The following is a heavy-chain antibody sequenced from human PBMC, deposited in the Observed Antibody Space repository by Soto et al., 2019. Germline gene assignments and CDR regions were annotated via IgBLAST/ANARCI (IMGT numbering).Heavy chain of an antibody. CDR2: IYYSGST. Sequence: PSETLSLTCAVSGGSISSGGYSWSWIRQPPGKGLEWIGYIYYSGSTYYNPSLKGRVTISVDTSKNQFSLKLSSVTAADTAVYYCARNYGDYVSQTDYFDYWGQGTLVTVSS. V-gene: IGHV4-31*11. CDR3: ARNYGDYVSQTDYFDY. CDR1: GGSISSGGYS. D-gene: IGHD4-17*01. J-gene: IGHJ4*02.